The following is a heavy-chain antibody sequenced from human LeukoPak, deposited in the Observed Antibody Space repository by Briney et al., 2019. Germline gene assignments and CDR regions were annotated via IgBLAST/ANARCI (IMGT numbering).Heavy chain of an antibody. Sequence: GGSLRLSCAASGFSFGSFAMSWVRQAPGKGLEWVSGIIGSGGTTFYADSVKGRFTISRDNSKNTLYLQMNSLRAEDTAVYYCARGWPIPATHPIDYWGQGALVTVSS. J-gene: IGHJ4*02. V-gene: IGHV3-23*01. D-gene: IGHD2-2*02. CDR1: GFSFGSFA. CDR3: ARGWPIPATHPIDY. CDR2: IIGSGGTT.